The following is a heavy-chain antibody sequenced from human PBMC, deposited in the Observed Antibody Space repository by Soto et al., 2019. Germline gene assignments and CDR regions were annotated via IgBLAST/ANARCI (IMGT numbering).Heavy chain of an antibody. J-gene: IGHJ4*02. CDR2: VNHSGTT. CDR3: ARGIAYCSSINCYSSRRLRFDS. CDR1: GGSFSGYY. D-gene: IGHD2-2*01. Sequence: QVQLQQWGAGLLKPSETLSLTCAVYGGSFSGYYWTWIRQSPEKGLEWIGEVNHSGTTYYNPSLKTRVTISVHTPKNQFSLKMSSVTAADTAVYYCARGIAYCSSINCYSSRRLRFDSWGQGTLVTVSS. V-gene: IGHV4-34*01.